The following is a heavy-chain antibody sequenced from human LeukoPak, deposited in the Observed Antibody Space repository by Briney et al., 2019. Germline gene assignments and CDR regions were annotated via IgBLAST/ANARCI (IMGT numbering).Heavy chain of an antibody. Sequence: SGGSLRLSCAASGFTFSSYSMSWVRQAPGKGLEWVSAISGSGGSTYYADSVKGRFTISRDNSKNTLYLQMNSLRAEDTAVYYCASLVRGATNWFDPWGQGTLVTVSS. CDR3: ASLVRGATNWFDP. CDR1: GFTFSSYS. CDR2: ISGSGGST. J-gene: IGHJ5*02. D-gene: IGHD3-10*01. V-gene: IGHV3-23*01.